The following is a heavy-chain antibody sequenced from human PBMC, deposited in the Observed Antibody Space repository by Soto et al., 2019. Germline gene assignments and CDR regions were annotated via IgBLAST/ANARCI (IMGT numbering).Heavy chain of an antibody. D-gene: IGHD3-10*01. V-gene: IGHV3-30*18. Sequence: GGSLRLSCAASGFTFSSYGMHWVRQAPGKGLEWVAVISYDGSNKYYADSVKGRFTISRANSKNTLYLQMNSLRAEDTAVYYCAKDASCFGEFDAFDLWGQGTMVTVSS. J-gene: IGHJ3*01. CDR3: AKDASCFGEFDAFDL. CDR2: ISYDGSNK. CDR1: GFTFSSYG.